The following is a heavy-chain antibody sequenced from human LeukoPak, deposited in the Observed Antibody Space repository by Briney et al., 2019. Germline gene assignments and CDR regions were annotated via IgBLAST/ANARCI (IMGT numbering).Heavy chain of an antibody. CDR3: AREIDSSGSFDY. CDR2: IYYSGST. V-gene: IGHV4-30-4*01. D-gene: IGHD3-22*01. Sequence: TSETLSLTCTVSGGSIRSGDYYWSWIRQPPGKGLEWIGHIYYSGSTFYNPSLKSRVSMSIDTSKNQFSLKLRSVSAADTAVYYCAREIDSSGSFDYWGQGTLVTVSS. J-gene: IGHJ4*02. CDR1: GGSIRSGDYY.